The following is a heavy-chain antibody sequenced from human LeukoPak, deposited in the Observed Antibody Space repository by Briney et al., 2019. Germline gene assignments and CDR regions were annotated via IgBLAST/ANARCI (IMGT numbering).Heavy chain of an antibody. D-gene: IGHD3-10*01. J-gene: IGHJ4*02. CDR3: ARERYYGSGSYSDY. CDR1: GYTFSSYG. V-gene: IGHV1-18*01. Sequence: ASVKVSCKASGYTFSSYGITWVRQAPGQGLEWMGRISAYNGATNYAQKLQGRVTMTSDTSTSTAYMELRSLRSDDTAVYYCARERYYGSGSYSDYWGQGTLVTVSS. CDR2: ISAYNGAT.